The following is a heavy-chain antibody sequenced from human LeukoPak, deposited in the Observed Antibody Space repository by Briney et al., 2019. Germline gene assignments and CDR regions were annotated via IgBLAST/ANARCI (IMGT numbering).Heavy chain of an antibody. J-gene: IGHJ6*02. V-gene: IGHV3-13*01. CDR2: FHTAGDT. CDR1: GFTFSNYD. Sequence: GGSLRLSCAASGFTFSNYDMHWVRQVTGKGLEWVSAFHTAGDTHYSGSVKGRFATSRENAKNSFYLQMNNLRAGDTARYYCAGGSCSSSSCYERLNGLDVWGQGTPVTVSS. CDR3: AGGSCSSSSCYERLNGLDV. D-gene: IGHD2-2*01.